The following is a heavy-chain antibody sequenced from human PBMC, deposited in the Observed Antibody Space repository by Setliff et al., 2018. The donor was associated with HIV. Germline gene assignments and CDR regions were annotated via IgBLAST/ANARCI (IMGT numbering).Heavy chain of an antibody. D-gene: IGHD6-6*01. CDR1: GGSFSDYH. V-gene: IGHV4-34*01. CDR2: VYDSGST. J-gene: IGHJ5*02. Sequence: PSETLSLTCAVYGGSFSDYHXXWIRQAPRKRLEWIGEVYDSGSTNYNPSLKSRVTVTVDTSKNQFSLRLNSVTAADTAVYYCASGSQLVWGRWFDPWGQGTLVTVSS. CDR3: ASGSQLVWGRWFDP.